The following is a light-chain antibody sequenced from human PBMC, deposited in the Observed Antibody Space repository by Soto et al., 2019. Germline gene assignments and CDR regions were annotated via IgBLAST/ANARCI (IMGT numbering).Light chain of an antibody. CDR3: QQYDSSPLT. Sequence: PGARATLSCRASQSVSSSYLAWYQQKPGQAPRLLIYGASSRATGIPDRFSGSGSGTDFTLTISRLEPEDFAVYYCQQYDSSPLTFDQGTKVEIK. CDR2: GAS. J-gene: IGKJ1*01. V-gene: IGKV3-20*01. CDR1: QSVSSSY.